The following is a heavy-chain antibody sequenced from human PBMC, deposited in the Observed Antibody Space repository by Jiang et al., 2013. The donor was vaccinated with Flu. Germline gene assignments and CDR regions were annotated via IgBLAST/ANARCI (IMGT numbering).Heavy chain of an antibody. CDR3: ARDPDTPMPIDF. V-gene: IGHV1-2*02. D-gene: IGHD5-18*01. CDR1: GYTFTDYF. CDR2: IKIRTGET. Sequence: SGAEVKKPGASVKVSCVASGYTFTDYFIHWVRQAPGQGLEWMGWIKIRTGETNYGQRFQDRVTLTRDTSINTAYMELSGLTSADTAVYYCARDPDTPMPIDFWGQGTLVTVSS. J-gene: IGHJ4*02.